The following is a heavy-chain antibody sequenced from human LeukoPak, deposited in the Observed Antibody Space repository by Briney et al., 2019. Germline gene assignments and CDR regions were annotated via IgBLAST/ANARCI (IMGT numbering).Heavy chain of an antibody. J-gene: IGHJ4*02. Sequence: GGSLRLSCAASRFTLSTYWMSWVRQAPGKGLEWVGNIKPDGSEKYYVDSLKGRFIISRDNAKNSLYLQMNSLRAEDVAVYYCAKYFYDGSGTHYFDYWGQGTPVTVSS. CDR2: IKPDGSEK. CDR1: RFTLSTYW. D-gene: IGHD3-22*01. V-gene: IGHV3-7*01. CDR3: AKYFYDGSGTHYFDY.